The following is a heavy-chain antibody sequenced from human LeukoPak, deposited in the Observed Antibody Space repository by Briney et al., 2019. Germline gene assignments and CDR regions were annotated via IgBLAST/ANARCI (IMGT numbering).Heavy chain of an antibody. CDR3: AKDMYRRDGYNADY. J-gene: IGHJ4*02. V-gene: IGHV3-33*06. CDR2: IWYDGSNK. D-gene: IGHD5-24*01. Sequence: PGGSLRLSCAASGFTFSSYGMHWVRQAPGKGLEWVAVIWYDGSNKYYADSVKGRFTISRGNSKNTLYLQMNSLRAEDTAVYYCAKDMYRRDGYNADYWGQGTLVTVSS. CDR1: GFTFSSYG.